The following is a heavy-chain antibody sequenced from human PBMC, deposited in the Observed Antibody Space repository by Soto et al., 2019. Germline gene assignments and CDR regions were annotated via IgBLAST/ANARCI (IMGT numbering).Heavy chain of an antibody. V-gene: IGHV4-31*03. Sequence: TLSLTCTVSGVSISSGGYYWSWIRQHPGKGLEWIGYIYYSGSTYYNPSLKSRVTISVDTSKNQFSLKLSSVTDTDTAVYYCARGELWFGECRFDPWGQGTLVTVSS. CDR3: ARGELWFGECRFDP. CDR1: GVSISSGGYY. J-gene: IGHJ5*02. D-gene: IGHD3-10*01. CDR2: IYYSGST.